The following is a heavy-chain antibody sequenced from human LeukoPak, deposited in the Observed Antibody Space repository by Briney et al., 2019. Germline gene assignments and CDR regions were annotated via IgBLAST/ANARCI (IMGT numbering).Heavy chain of an antibody. CDR1: GYTFTTYW. Sequence: GESLKISCKGSGYTFTTYWIGWVRQMPGKGLEWMGIIYSPSFQGQVTISADKSISTAYLQWSSLKASDTAIYYCARRDGYGAYDIWGQGTMVTVSS. J-gene: IGHJ3*02. D-gene: IGHD5-24*01. V-gene: IGHV5-51*01. CDR2: IY. CDR3: ARRDGYGAYDI.